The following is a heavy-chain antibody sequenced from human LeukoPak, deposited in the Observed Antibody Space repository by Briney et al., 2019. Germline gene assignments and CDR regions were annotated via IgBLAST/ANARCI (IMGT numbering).Heavy chain of an antibody. CDR3: AREYSGSFDY. CDR1: GYSISSGYY. CDR2: IYHSGTT. V-gene: IGHV4-38-2*02. D-gene: IGHD1-26*01. Sequence: SETLSLTCIVSGYSISSGYYWGWIRQPPEKGLEWIGSIYHSGTTYYNPSLKSRVTISVDTSKNQFSLKMSSVTAADTAVYYCAREYSGSFDYWGQGTLVTVSS. J-gene: IGHJ4*02.